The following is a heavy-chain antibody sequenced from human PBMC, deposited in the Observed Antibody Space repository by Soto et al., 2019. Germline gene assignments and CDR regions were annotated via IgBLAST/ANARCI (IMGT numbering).Heavy chain of an antibody. D-gene: IGHD6-19*01. J-gene: IGHJ4*02. CDR1: GFTFSSYG. CDR2: ISYDGSNK. CDR3: AKDRQWLEYYYDY. V-gene: IGHV3-30*18. Sequence: GGYLRLSCAASGFTFSSYGMHWVRQAPGKGLEWVAVISYDGSNKYYADSVKGRFTISRDNSKNTLYLQMNSLRAEDTAVYYCAKDRQWLEYYYDYWGQGTLVTVSS.